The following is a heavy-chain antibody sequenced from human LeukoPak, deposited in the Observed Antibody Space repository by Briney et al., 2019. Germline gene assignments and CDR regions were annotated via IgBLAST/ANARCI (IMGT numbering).Heavy chain of an antibody. V-gene: IGHV1-8*01. D-gene: IGHD3-10*01. CDR2: MNPNSGNT. Sequence: ASVKVSCKASGYTFTSYDINCVRQATGQALEWMVWMNPNSGNTGYAHKFQGRVTITRNTSISTAYMELSSLRSEDTAVYYCAKVDKRAMVRGVSCRWFDPWGQGTLVTVSS. CDR1: GYTFTSYD. CDR3: AKVDKRAMVRGVSCRWFDP. J-gene: IGHJ5*02.